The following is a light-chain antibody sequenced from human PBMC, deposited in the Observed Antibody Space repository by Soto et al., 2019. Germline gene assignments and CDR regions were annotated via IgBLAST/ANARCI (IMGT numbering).Light chain of an antibody. CDR1: SGYSKYK. CDR2: VGTGGVVG. J-gene: IGLJ3*02. V-gene: IGLV9-49*01. Sequence: QSVLTQPPSASASLGASVTLTCTLSSGYSKYKVVWDQQRPGKGPRFVMRVGTGGVVGSKGDGIPDRFSVLGSDLNRYRTIKNIQEEDESDYHCGADHGSGSNFVWVFGGGTQLTVL. CDR3: GADHGSGSNFVWV.